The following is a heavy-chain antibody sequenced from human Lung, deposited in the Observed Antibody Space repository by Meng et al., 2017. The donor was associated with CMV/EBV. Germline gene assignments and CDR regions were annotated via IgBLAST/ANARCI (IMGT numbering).Heavy chain of an antibody. CDR2: INPYTGGT. D-gene: IGHD3-22*01. J-gene: IGHJ4*02. CDR3: ARVYYDTSGSSHYFDI. V-gene: IGHV1-2*02. Sequence: ASXXVFXKASGYTFTGYYMHWVRQAPGQGLEWMGWINPYTGGTNYPQKFQGRVTITRDTSISTAYMDLSRLRSDDTAVYYCARVYYDTSGSSHYFDIWGQGXLVTVSS. CDR1: GYTFTGYY.